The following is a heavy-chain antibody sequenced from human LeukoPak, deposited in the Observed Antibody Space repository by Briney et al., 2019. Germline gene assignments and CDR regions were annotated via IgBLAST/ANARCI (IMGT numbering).Heavy chain of an antibody. Sequence: SETLSLTCTVSGGSISSSSYYWGWIRQPPGKGLEWIGSIYYSGSTYYNPSLKSRVTISVDTSKNQFSLKLSSVTAADTAVYYCARHAPGSYPIDYWGQGTLVTVSS. CDR3: ARHAPGSYPIDY. CDR2: IYYSGST. CDR1: GGSISSSSYY. J-gene: IGHJ4*02. D-gene: IGHD1-26*01. V-gene: IGHV4-39*01.